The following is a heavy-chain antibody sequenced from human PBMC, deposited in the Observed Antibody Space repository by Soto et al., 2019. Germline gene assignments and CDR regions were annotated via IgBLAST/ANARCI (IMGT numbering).Heavy chain of an antibody. D-gene: IGHD3-10*01. V-gene: IGHV4-31*03. CDR1: GGXXXXXXXX. CDR2: IYYSGST. CDR3: ATYGSGTYKPTTFDY. Sequence: QVQLQESGPGLVKPSQTLSLTCTVSGGXXXXXXXXXXWIXQXXXXXXXWIGYIYYSGSTYYNPSLKSRVTISXDTSXNXFSLXLSSXTXADTAVXYCATYGSGTYKPTTFDYWGQGTLVTVSS. J-gene: IGHJ4*02.